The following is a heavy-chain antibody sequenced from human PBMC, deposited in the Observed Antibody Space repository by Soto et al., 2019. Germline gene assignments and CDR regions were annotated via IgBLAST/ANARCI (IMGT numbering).Heavy chain of an antibody. V-gene: IGHV4-59*08. CDR3: ARRAGVSTERWGSFDY. D-gene: IGHD3-16*01. Sequence: QVQLQESGPGLVKPSETLSLTCTVSGGSISGYYWSWIRQPPGKGLEWIGYIYYSGTTNYNPSLKSRVTISVDTSKNQFSRKLSSVTAADTAVYYCARRAGVSTERWGSFDYWGQGTLVTVSS. J-gene: IGHJ4*02. CDR1: GGSISGYY. CDR2: IYYSGTT.